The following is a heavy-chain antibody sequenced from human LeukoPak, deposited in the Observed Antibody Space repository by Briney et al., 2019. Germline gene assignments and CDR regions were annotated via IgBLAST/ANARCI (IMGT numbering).Heavy chain of an antibody. CDR2: FDPEDGET. J-gene: IGHJ5*02. CDR1: GYTLTELS. D-gene: IGHD2-2*01. CDR3: ATQDLFCSSTSCYSLDP. V-gene: IGHV1-24*01. Sequence: RASVKVSCKVSGYTLTELSMHWVRQALGKGLEWMGGFDPEDGETIYAQKFQGRVTMTEDTSTDTAYMELSSLRSEDTAVYYCATQDLFCSSTSCYSLDPWGQGTLVTVSS.